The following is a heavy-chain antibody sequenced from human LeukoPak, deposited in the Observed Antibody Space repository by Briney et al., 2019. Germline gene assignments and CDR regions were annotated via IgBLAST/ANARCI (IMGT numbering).Heavy chain of an antibody. CDR2: ISGSGGST. CDR1: GFTFSSYA. CDR3: AKGAVAGRWGYYYGMDV. Sequence: GGSLRLSCAASGFTFSSYAMRWVRQAPGKGLEWVSGISGSGGSTYFADSVKGRFTISRDNSKNTLYLQMNSLRAEDTAVYYCAKGAVAGRWGYYYGMDVWGQGTTVTVSS. J-gene: IGHJ6*02. D-gene: IGHD6-19*01. V-gene: IGHV3-23*01.